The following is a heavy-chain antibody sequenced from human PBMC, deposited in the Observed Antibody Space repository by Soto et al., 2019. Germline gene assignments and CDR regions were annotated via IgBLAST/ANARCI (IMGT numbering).Heavy chain of an antibody. J-gene: IGHJ4*02. V-gene: IGHV3-74*01. Sequence: PGGSLRLSCAASGFTFSSYWMHWVRQVPGEGLLWVSRIDEYGSTINYADSVKGRFTISRDNARNTLYLEMNSLRAEDTALYYCTRDIGGKGAYWGPGTLVTVSS. CDR1: GFTFSSYW. D-gene: IGHD3-10*01. CDR2: IDEYGSTI. CDR3: TRDIGGKGAY.